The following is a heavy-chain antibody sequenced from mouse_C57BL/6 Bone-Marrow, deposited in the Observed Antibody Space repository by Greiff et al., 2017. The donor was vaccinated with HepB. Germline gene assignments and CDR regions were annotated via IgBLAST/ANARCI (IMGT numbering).Heavy chain of an antibody. CDR3: ARQGGYFPMDY. CDR1: GFTFSSYG. Sequence: VHLVESGGDLVKPGGSLKLSCAASGFTFSSYGMSWVRQTPDKRLEWVATISSGGSYTYYPDSVKGRFTISRDNAKNTLYLQMSSLKSEDTAMYYCARQGGYFPMDYWGQGTSVTVSS. CDR2: ISSGGSYT. D-gene: IGHD2-3*01. J-gene: IGHJ4*01. V-gene: IGHV5-6*01.